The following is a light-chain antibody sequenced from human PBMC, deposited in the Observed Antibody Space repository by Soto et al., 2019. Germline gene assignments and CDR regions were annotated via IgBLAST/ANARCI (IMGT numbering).Light chain of an antibody. V-gene: IGKV1-39*01. CDR1: QSIRSY. J-gene: IGKJ1*01. Sequence: DIQMTQSASTVSASVGDRVTIACRASQSIRSYVNWYKQKPGKAPKLMIYAASSLQRGVPPRCSGSGSVTDFTLTISSLTPEAFETYYCQQSTSTPQTVGQGTKV. CDR2: AAS. CDR3: QQSTSTPQT.